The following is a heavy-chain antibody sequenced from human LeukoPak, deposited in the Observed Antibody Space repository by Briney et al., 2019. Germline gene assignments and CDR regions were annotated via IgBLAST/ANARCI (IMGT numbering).Heavy chain of an antibody. Sequence: PGGSLRLSCAASGFPFSSYSMTWVRQAPGKGLEWVANIKPDGITKFYVDSVKGRFTISRDNALNSLYLQMNSLRAEDTAIYYCARSIPYGTTRYGRSDYWGQGTQVTVSS. V-gene: IGHV3-7*03. D-gene: IGHD2-21*01. J-gene: IGHJ4*02. CDR3: ARSIPYGTTRYGRSDY. CDR1: GFPFSSYS. CDR2: IKPDGITK.